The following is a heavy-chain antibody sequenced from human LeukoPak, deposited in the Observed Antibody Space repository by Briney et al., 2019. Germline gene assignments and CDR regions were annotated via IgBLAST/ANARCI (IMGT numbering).Heavy chain of an antibody. CDR1: GFTFSSYA. J-gene: IGHJ6*02. Sequence: GGSLRLSCAASGFTFSSYAMHWVRQAPGKGLEFVSAIRSNGDSTYYANSVKGRFTISRDNAKNTLYLQMNTLRVEDTAVYYCTRDLMDYDVSTGLHHYYMDVWGQGTTVTVSS. CDR2: IRSNGDST. CDR3: TRDLMDYDVSTGLHHYYMDV. D-gene: IGHD3-9*01. V-gene: IGHV3-64*01.